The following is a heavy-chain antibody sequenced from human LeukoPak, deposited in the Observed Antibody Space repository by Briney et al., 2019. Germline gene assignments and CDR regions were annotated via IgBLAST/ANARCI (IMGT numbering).Heavy chain of an antibody. CDR2: ITTSGSTK. CDR3: AELGITMIGGV. CDR1: GFTFSNYE. J-gene: IGHJ6*04. V-gene: IGHV3-48*03. D-gene: IGHD3-10*02. Sequence: TGGSLRLSCAASGFTFSNYEMNWVRLAPGKGLEWVSYITTSGSTKYYADSVKGRFTISRDNAKNSLYLQMNSLRAEDTAVYYCAELGITMIGGVWGKGTTVTISS.